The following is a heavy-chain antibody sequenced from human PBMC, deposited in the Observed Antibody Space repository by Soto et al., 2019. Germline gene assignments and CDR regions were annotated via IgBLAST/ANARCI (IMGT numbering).Heavy chain of an antibody. CDR1: GFSLTTSGVG. J-gene: IGHJ4*02. CDR2: IYWDDDK. V-gene: IGHV2-5*02. Sequence: QITLNESGPTVVRPTETLTLTCRFSGFSLTTSGVGVGWIRQSPGKAPEWLALIYWDDDKRYSASLKSRLTSTNDTSKTQVVLTVSDLDPTDTATYYCAHRVLRTVFGLVTTTAIYFDFWGQGTPVAVSS. D-gene: IGHD3-3*01. CDR3: AHRVLRTVFGLVTTTAIYFDF.